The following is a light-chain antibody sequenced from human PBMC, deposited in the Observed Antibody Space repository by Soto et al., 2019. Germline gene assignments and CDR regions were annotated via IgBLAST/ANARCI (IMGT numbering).Light chain of an antibody. CDR2: SAS. J-gene: IGKJ4*01. Sequence: ENLLTQSPGTLSFFPGARATLSCRARQSVSSSYIAWHQQKTGQAPRLVIYSASSRATGVPDRFSGGGSGTDFTITISRLEPEDFEVYDGQQFSSYPLTFGGGTKVDIK. CDR1: QSVSSSY. V-gene: IGKV3-20*01. CDR3: QQFSSYPLT.